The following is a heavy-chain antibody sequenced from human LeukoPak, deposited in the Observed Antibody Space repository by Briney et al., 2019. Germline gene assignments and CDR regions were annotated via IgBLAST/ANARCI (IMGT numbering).Heavy chain of an antibody. CDR1: GGSISSSSFY. D-gene: IGHD4-17*01. Sequence: SETLSLTCTVSGGSISSSSFYWGWIRQPPGKGLEWIGSIYYSGITYYNPSLKSRVTISVDTSKNQFSLKLSSVTAADTAVYYCARGGDYGDYGKYFQHWGQGTLVTVSS. CDR3: ARGGDYGDYGKYFQH. CDR2: IYYSGIT. V-gene: IGHV4-39*07. J-gene: IGHJ1*01.